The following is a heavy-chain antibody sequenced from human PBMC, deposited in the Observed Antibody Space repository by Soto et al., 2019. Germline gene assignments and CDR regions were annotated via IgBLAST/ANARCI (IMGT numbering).Heavy chain of an antibody. Sequence: SETLSLTCTVSGGSISSSSYYWGWIRQPPGKGLEWIGSIYYSGSTYYNPSLKSRVTISVDTSKNQFSLKLSSVTAADTAVYYCARAMTTVTTIDYWGQGTLVTVSS. CDR1: GGSISSSSYY. V-gene: IGHV4-39*07. CDR3: ARAMTTVTTIDY. J-gene: IGHJ4*02. D-gene: IGHD4-17*01. CDR2: IYYSGST.